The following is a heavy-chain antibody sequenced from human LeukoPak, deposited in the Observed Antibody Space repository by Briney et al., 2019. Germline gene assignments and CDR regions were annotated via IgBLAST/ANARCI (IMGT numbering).Heavy chain of an antibody. D-gene: IGHD3-22*01. V-gene: IGHV4-59*10. J-gene: IGHJ4*02. CDR3: ARLSYYYDSSGYFSFDY. CDR2: IYTTGST. CDR1: GGSFSGYY. Sequence: PSETLSLTCAVYGGSFSGYYWSWIRQPAGKGLEWIGRIYTTGSTNYNPSLKSRVTISVDTSKNQFSLKLSSVTAADTAVYYCARLSYYYDSSGYFSFDYWGQGTLVTVSS.